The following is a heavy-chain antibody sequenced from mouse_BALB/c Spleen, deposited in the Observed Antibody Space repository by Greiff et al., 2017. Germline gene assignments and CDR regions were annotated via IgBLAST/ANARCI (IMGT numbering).Heavy chain of an antibody. CDR3: AREGNYYGSSLYAMDY. CDR2: IWGGGST. D-gene: IGHD1-1*01. V-gene: IGHV2-6-4*01. CDR1: GFSLSRYS. J-gene: IGHJ4*01. Sequence: VMLVESGPGLVAPSQSLSITCTVSGFSLSRYSVHWVRQPPGKGLEWLGMIWGGGSTDYNSALKSRLSISKDNSKSQVFLKMNSLQTDDTAMYYCAREGNYYGSSLYAMDYWGQGTSVTVSS.